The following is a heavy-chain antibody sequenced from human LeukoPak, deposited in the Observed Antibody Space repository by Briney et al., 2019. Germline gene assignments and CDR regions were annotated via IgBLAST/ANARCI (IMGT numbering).Heavy chain of an antibody. CDR2: IYYSGST. V-gene: IGHV4-59*05. CDR1: GFAFSSYS. D-gene: IGHD3-16*02. J-gene: IGHJ4*02. Sequence: PGGSLRLSCAASGFAFSSYSMNWIRQPPGKGLEWIGSIYYSGSTYYNPSLKSRVTISVDTSKNQFSLKLSSVTAADTAVYYCATRLRLGELSLRIDYWGQGTLVTVSS. CDR3: ATRLRLGELSLRIDY.